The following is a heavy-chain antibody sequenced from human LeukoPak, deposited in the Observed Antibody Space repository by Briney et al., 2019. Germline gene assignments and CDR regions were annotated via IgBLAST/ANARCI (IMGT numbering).Heavy chain of an antibody. J-gene: IGHJ6*02. CDR1: GFTFSSYA. V-gene: IGHV3-23*01. D-gene: IGHD6-6*01. CDR3: ASSYSSSSQSGYYGMDV. CDR2: ISGSGGST. Sequence: GGSLRLSCAASGFTFSSYAMSWVRQAPGKGLEWVSAISGSGGSTYYADSVKGRFTISRDNSKNTLYLQMNSLRAEDTAVYYCASSYSSSSQSGYYGMDVWGQGTTVTVPS.